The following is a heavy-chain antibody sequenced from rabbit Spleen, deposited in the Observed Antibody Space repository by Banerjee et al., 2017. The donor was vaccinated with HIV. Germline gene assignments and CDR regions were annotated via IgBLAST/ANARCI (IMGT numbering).Heavy chain of an antibody. Sequence: QEQLEESGGDLVQPEGSLTLTCTASGFSFSGIYWMCWVRQAPGKGLEWIACISTDNDITWYASWAKGRFTISKTSSTTVTLQMTSLTAADTATYFCARDLANADAKDNLWGPGTLVTVS. J-gene: IGHJ4*01. D-gene: IGHD6-1*01. V-gene: IGHV1S45*01. CDR3: ARDLANADAKDNL. CDR1: GFSFSGIYW. CDR2: ISTDNDIT.